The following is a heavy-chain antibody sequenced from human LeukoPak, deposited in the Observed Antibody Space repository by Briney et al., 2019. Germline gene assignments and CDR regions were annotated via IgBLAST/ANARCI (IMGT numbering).Heavy chain of an antibody. J-gene: IGHJ4*02. Sequence: PGGSLRLSCAASGFTFTTYAMSWVRQAPGKGLEWVSAISGSGGSTYYADSVKGRFTISRDNSKNTLYLQMNSLRAEDTAIYYCAKDLNCYVPGTFNYWGQGTLVTVSS. CDR1: GFTFTTYA. V-gene: IGHV3-23*01. CDR2: ISGSGGST. D-gene: IGHD2-21*01. CDR3: AKDLNCYVPGTFNY.